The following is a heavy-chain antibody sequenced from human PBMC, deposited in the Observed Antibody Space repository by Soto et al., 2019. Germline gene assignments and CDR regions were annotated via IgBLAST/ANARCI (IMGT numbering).Heavy chain of an antibody. J-gene: IGHJ6*02. CDR3: ARDLGYCSSTSCYDHYYYGMDV. D-gene: IGHD2-2*01. Sequence: GGSLRLSCAASGFTFSSASMHWVRQASGKGLEWVSSISSSSSYIYYADSVKGRFTISRDNAKNSLYLQMNSLRAEDTAVYYCARDLGYCSSTSCYDHYYYGMDVWGQGTTVTVSS. CDR2: ISSSSSYI. V-gene: IGHV3-21*01. CDR1: GFTFSSAS.